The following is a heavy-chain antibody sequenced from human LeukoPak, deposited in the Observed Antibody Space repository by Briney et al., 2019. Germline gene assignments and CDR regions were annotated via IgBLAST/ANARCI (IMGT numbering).Heavy chain of an antibody. D-gene: IGHD5-12*01. CDR3: AKGPQLYSGYHPNF. CDR1: GFTFTSVA. CDR2: ITGSDDAT. Sequence: GXXLRLSCAASGFTFTSVAMTWVRQAPGQGLEWVSTITGSDDATYYGDSVKGRFTISRDYSSNTVYLQMNSLRSEDTAIYYCAKGPQLYSGYHPNFWGQGTLVTVSS. J-gene: IGHJ4*02. V-gene: IGHV3-23*01.